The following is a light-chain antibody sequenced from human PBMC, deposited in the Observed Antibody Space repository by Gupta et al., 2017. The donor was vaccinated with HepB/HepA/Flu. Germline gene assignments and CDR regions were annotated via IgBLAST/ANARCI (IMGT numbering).Light chain of an antibody. CDR3: QQCLATPLT. Sequence: IQMTQSPSSLSASVGDKVTITCRASQSITNYFNWYQHKPGKAPKLLIYSTSTLQNEVPSRFSGSGSGTEFTLTISSLQPEDFATYYCQQCLATPLTFGQGTRLELK. CDR2: STS. V-gene: IGKV1-39*01. CDR1: QSITNY. J-gene: IGKJ5*01.